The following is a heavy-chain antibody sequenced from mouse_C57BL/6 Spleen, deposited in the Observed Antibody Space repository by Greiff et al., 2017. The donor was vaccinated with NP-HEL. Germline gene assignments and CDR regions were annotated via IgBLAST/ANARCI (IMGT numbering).Heavy chain of an antibody. Sequence: QVQLKQSGPELVKPGASVKISCKASGYAFSSSWVNWVKQRPGKGLEWIGRIYPGDGDTNYNGKFKGKATLTADKSSSTAYMQLSSLTSEDSAVYFCARDYDYDGGVAYWGQGTLVTVSA. V-gene: IGHV1-82*01. D-gene: IGHD2-4*01. J-gene: IGHJ3*01. CDR2: IYPGDGDT. CDR3: ARDYDYDGGVAY. CDR1: GYAFSSSW.